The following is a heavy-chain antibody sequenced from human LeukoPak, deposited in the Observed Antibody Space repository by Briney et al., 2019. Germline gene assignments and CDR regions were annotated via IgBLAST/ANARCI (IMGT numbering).Heavy chain of an antibody. Sequence: GGSLRLSCAASGFTFSSYWMTWVRQAPGKGLEWVANIKEDGSEKHYVDSVKGRFTISRDNAKNSLFLEVNSLRVEDTAVYYCAKMVEVPNWGQGALVTVSS. CDR2: IKEDGSEK. CDR3: AKMVEVPN. D-gene: IGHD2-8*01. V-gene: IGHV3-7*01. CDR1: GFTFSSYW. J-gene: IGHJ4*02.